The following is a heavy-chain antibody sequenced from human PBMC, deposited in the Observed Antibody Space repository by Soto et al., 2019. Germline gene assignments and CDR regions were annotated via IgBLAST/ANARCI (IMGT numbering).Heavy chain of an antibody. CDR1: GFTFSSYG. Sequence: QVQLVESGGGVVQPGRSLRLSCAASGFTFSSYGMHWVRQAPGKGLEWVAVIWYDGSNKYYADSVKGRFTLSRDNSKNTLYLQMNSLSAEDTAVYYCAREGRSSGRRLKDAAFDIWGPGTMVTVSS. CDR3: AREGRSSGRRLKDAAFDI. J-gene: IGHJ3*02. V-gene: IGHV3-33*01. CDR2: IWYDGSNK. D-gene: IGHD3-22*01.